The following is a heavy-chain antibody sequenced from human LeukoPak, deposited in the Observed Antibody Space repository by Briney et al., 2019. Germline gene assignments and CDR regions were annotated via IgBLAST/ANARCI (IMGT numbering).Heavy chain of an antibody. CDR2: ISSSSSYI. CDR1: GFTFSSYS. D-gene: IGHD3-9*01. Sequence: TGGSLRLSCAASGFTFSSYSMSWVRQAPGKGLEWVSSISSSSSYIYYADSVKGRFTISRDNAKNSLYLQMNSLRAEDTAVYYCARGSYDILTGYNKYYYGMDVWGQGTTVTVSS. J-gene: IGHJ6*02. CDR3: ARGSYDILTGYNKYYYGMDV. V-gene: IGHV3-21*01.